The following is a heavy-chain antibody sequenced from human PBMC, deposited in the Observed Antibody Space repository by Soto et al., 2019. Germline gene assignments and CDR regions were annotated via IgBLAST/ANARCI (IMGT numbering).Heavy chain of an antibody. J-gene: IGHJ4*02. V-gene: IGHV3-74*03. Sequence: PGGSLRLSCAASGFTFSIYWMHWVRQDAGKGLLWVSSIKTDGTVTQYADSVKGRFTVSRDNAKNTLYLQMNSLRAEDTAVYYCAKDLSWGQCDYWGQGALVTVSS. CDR1: GFTFSIYW. CDR2: IKTDGTVT. D-gene: IGHD3-16*01. CDR3: AKDLSWGQCDY.